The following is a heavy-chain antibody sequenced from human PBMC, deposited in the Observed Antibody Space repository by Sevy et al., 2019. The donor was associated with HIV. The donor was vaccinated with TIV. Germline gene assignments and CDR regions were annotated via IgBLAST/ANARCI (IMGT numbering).Heavy chain of an antibody. J-gene: IGHJ4*02. CDR3: ARLPTGLQSFNYLLSTYFDS. CDR1: GFTFSSYE. D-gene: IGHD3-9*01. CDR2: ISSSGSTK. V-gene: IGHV3-48*03. Sequence: GGSLRLSCAASGFTFSSYEMNWVRQAPGKGLEWVSYISSSGSTKKYADSVKGRFTISRDNAKNSLSLQINDLRAEDTAMYYCARLPTGLQSFNYLLSTYFDSWGQGTLVTVSS.